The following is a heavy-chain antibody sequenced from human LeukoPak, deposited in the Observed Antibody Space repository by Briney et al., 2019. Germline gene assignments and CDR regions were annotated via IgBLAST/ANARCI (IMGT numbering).Heavy chain of an antibody. CDR1: GYTFTSYD. CDR2: INPNSGGT. J-gene: IGHJ4*02. CDR3: ARGESGSCFN. D-gene: IGHD2-15*01. V-gene: IGHV1-2*02. Sequence: ASVKVSCKASGYTFTSYDINWVRQATGQGLEWMGWINPNSGGTNYAQKFQGRVTMTRDTSISTAYMELSRLRSDDTAVYYCARGESGSCFNWGQGTLVTVSS.